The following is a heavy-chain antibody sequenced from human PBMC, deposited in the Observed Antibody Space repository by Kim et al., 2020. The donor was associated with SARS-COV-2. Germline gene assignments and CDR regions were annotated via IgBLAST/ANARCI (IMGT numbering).Heavy chain of an antibody. V-gene: IGHV3-49*03. CDR1: GFTFGDYA. CDR3: TRDRRGSYYHSLFDY. Sequence: GGSLRLSCTASGFTFGDYAMSWFRQAPGKGLEWVGFIRSKAYGGTTEYAASVKGRFTISRDDSKSIAYLQMNSLKTEDTAVYYCTRDRRGSYYHSLFDYWGQGTLVTVSS. CDR2: IRSKAYGGTT. D-gene: IGHD1-26*01. J-gene: IGHJ4*02.